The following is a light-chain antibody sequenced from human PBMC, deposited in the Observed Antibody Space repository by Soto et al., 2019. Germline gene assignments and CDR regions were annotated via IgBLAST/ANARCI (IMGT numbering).Light chain of an antibody. Sequence: QSVLTQPASISGSPGQTITMSCTGSDSDIGAYNYVSWYQHHPGKAPKLIIFEVNNQPSGVSHRFSGSKSANTASLTISGLQADDEADYYCASYTTSHTRVFGGGTKLTVL. CDR2: EVN. V-gene: IGLV2-14*01. J-gene: IGLJ3*02. CDR3: ASYTTSHTRV. CDR1: DSDIGAYNY.